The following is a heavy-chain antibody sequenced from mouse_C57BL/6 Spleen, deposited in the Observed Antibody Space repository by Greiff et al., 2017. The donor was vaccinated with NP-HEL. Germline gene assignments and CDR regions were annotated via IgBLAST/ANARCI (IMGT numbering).Heavy chain of an antibody. CDR3: ARISYYNYFDY. CDR2: ISSGSSTI. J-gene: IGHJ2*01. D-gene: IGHD2-12*01. V-gene: IGHV5-17*01. Sequence: EVQRVESGGGLVKPGGSLKLSCAASGFTFSDYGMHWVRQAPEKGLEWVAYISSGSSTIYYADTVKGRFTISRDNAKNTLFLQMTSLRSEDTAMYYCARISYYNYFDYWGQGTTLTVSS. CDR1: GFTFSDYG.